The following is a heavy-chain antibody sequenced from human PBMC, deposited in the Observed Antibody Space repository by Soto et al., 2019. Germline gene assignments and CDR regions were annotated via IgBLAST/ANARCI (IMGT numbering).Heavy chain of an antibody. V-gene: IGHV3-66*01. CDR2: IFPGGST. CDR1: GFTVSSNF. CDR3: ARGALTHAFVDQ. Sequence: EVQLMESGGGLVQPGGSLRLSCAASGFTVSSNFMNWVRQAPGKGLEWLSVIFPGGSTYYADSMKGRFTISRDISKNTVFPQMNNLRAEATAVYFCARGALTHAFVDQWGPGTLVTVSS. J-gene: IGHJ4*02. D-gene: IGHD1-26*01.